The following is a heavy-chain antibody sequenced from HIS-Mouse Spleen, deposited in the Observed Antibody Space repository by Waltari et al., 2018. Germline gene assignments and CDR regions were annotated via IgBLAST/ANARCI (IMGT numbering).Heavy chain of an antibody. CDR3: AKDRGSPLYFDY. CDR2: ISYDGSNK. J-gene: IGHJ4*02. D-gene: IGHD1-26*01. CDR1: GSTFSSYG. Sequence: QVQLVESGGGVVQPGRSLRLSCAASGSTFSSYGMHWVRQAPGKGLEWVAVISYDGSNKYYADSVKGRFTISRDNSKNTLYLQMNSLRAEDTAVYYCAKDRGSPLYFDYWGQGTLVTVSS. V-gene: IGHV3-30*18.